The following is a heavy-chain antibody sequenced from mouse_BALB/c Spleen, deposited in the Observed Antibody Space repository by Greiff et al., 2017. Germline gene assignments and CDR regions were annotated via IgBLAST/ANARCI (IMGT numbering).Heavy chain of an antibody. CDR2: ISDGGSYT. CDR1: GFTFSDYY. Sequence: EVMLVESGGGLVKPGGSLKLSCAASGFTFSDYYMYWVRQTPEKRLEWVATISDGGSYTYYPDSVKGRFTISRDNAKNNLYLQMSSLKSEDTAMYYSGREGGTTEGGFFDYWGQGTTLTVSS. CDR3: GREGGTTEGGFFDY. J-gene: IGHJ2*01. V-gene: IGHV5-4*02. D-gene: IGHD3-3*01.